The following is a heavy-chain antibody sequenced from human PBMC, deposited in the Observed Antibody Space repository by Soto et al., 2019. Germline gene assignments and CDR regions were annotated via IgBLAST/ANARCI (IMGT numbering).Heavy chain of an antibody. J-gene: IGHJ3*02. CDR2: INPSGGST. D-gene: IGHD6-19*01. V-gene: IGHV1-46*01. CDR1: GYTFTSYY. CDR3: TTDKEIAVALEDAFDI. Sequence: GASVKVSCKASGYTFTSYYMHWVRQAPGQGLEWMGIINPSGGSTSYAQKFQGRVTMTRDTSTSTVYMELSSLKTEDTAVYYCTTDKEIAVALEDAFDIWGQGTMVTVSS.